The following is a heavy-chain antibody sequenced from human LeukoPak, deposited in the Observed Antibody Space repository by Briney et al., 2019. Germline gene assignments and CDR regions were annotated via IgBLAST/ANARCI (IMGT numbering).Heavy chain of an antibody. V-gene: IGHV4-34*01. D-gene: IGHD1-14*01. J-gene: IGHJ4*02. CDR3: ARHLLRTSTSFDY. Sequence: SETLSLTCAVYGGSVSGYYWSWIRQPPGKGLEWIGEIKHDGSTKYNSSLKSRVTISIDTSKNQFSLKLSPVTAADTAVYYCARHLLRTSTSFDYWDQGNLVTVSS. CDR1: GGSVSGYY. CDR2: IKHDGST.